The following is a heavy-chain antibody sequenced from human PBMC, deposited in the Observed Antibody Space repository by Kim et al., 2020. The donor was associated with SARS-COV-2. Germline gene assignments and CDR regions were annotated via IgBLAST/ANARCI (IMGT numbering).Heavy chain of an antibody. J-gene: IGHJ6*02. CDR2: IYHSGST. CDR1: GGSISNSNW. CDR3: ARTPDYYYGMDV. Sequence: SETLSLTCAVSGGSISNSNWWSWVRQPPGKGLEWIGEIYHSGSTNYNPSLKSRVTIFLDKSKNQCSPKLISVTAADTAVYYCARTPDYYYGMDVWGQGTTVTVSS. V-gene: IGHV4-4*02.